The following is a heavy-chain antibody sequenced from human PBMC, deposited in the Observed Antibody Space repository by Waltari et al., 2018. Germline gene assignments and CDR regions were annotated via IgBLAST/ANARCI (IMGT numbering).Heavy chain of an antibody. V-gene: IGHV4-30-4*08. CDR2: IYYSGST. J-gene: IGHJ4*02. CDR1: GGSISSGDYY. Sequence: QVQLQESGPGLVKPSQTLSLTCTVSGGSISSGDYYWSWIRQPPGKGLEWIGYIYYSGSTYYNPSLKSRVTISVDTSKNQFSLKLSSVTAADTAVYYCARAPRAPYGSGSYLDYWGQGTLVTVSS. D-gene: IGHD3-10*01. CDR3: ARAPRAPYGSGSYLDY.